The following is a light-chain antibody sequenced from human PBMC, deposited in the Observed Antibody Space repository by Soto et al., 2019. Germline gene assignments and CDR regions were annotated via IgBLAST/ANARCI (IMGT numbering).Light chain of an antibody. CDR1: SSDVGGYNS. CDR2: DVS. Sequence: QSVLTQPASVSGSPGQSITISCTGTSSDVGGYNSVSWYQQYSGKAPRLMIYDVSNRPSGVSNRFSGSKSGNTASLTISGLQAEDEADYYCGSYTSSNILLFGGGTKVTVL. V-gene: IGLV2-14*01. J-gene: IGLJ2*01. CDR3: GSYTSSNILL.